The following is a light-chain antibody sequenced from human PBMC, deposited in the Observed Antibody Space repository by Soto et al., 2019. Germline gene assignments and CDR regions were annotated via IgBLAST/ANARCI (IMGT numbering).Light chain of an antibody. CDR2: AAS. CDR1: QGINIF. Sequence: DIQLTQSPSFLPGSVGDRVTITCRASQGINIFLAWFQQKPGKAPNLLISAASTLQSGVPSRFSGSGSETEFTLTTTSLQSEDSATYYCQQRNSYPRTFGLGTKVEIK. J-gene: IGKJ2*01. CDR3: QQRNSYPRT. V-gene: IGKV1-9*01.